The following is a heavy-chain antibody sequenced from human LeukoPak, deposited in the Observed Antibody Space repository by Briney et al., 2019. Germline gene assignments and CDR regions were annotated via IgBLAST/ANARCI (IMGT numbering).Heavy chain of an antibody. CDR1: GGSINTHNYY. J-gene: IGHJ4*02. D-gene: IGHD6-19*01. Sequence: SETLSLTCSVSGGSINTHNYYWGWIRQPPGKGLEWIGTIYYTGTTFYNPSLQSRVTISVDTSKNQFSLKLSSVTAADTAVYYCARERYSSGWYFDYWGQGTLVTVSS. V-gene: IGHV4-39*07. CDR3: ARERYSSGWYFDY. CDR2: IYYTGTT.